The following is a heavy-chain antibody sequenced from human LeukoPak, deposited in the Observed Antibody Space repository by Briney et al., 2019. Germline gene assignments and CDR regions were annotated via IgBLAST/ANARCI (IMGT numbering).Heavy chain of an antibody. V-gene: IGHV4-59*08. J-gene: IGHJ4*02. D-gene: IGHD1-1*01. Sequence: GSLRLSCAASGFTFSSYAMSWIRQPQGKGLECIGYVSYSGRTNHNPSLKSRVTISADTSKNQFSLKLTSVTAADTAVYYCARHERGAENLDYWGQGTLVTVSS. CDR1: GFTFSSYA. CDR3: ARHERGAENLDY. CDR2: VSYSGRT.